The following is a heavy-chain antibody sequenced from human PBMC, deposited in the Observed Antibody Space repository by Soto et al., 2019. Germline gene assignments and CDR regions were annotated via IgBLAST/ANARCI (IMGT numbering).Heavy chain of an antibody. V-gene: IGHV4-4*07. CDR3: VRDGTKTLRDWFDP. J-gene: IGHJ5*02. Sequence: PSETLSLTCTVSGASISGFCWSWIRKSAGKGLEWIGRIYATGTTDYNPSLKSRVMTSVDTSKKQFSLKLRSVTAADTAVYYCVRDGTKTLRDWFDPWGQGMSVTVSS. D-gene: IGHD1-1*01. CDR1: GASISGFC. CDR2: IYATGTT.